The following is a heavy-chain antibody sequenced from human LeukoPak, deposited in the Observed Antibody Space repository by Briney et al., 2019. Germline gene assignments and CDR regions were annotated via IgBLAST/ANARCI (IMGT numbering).Heavy chain of an antibody. CDR3: ARVGPDGGNLGY. J-gene: IGHJ4*02. CDR1: GYTFTGYY. Sequence: ASVKVSCKASGYTFTGYYMHWVRQAPGQGLEWMGWINPNSGNTGYAQKFQGRVTMTRNTSISTAYMELSSLRSEDTAVYYCARVGPDGGNLGYWGQGTLVTVSS. CDR2: INPNSGNT. D-gene: IGHD4-23*01. V-gene: IGHV1-8*02.